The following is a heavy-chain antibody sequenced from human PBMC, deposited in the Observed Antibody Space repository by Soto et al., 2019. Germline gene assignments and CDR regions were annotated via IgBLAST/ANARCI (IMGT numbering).Heavy chain of an antibody. CDR3: ARYSSGYYFNAENWFDP. CDR2: ISSTSSTI. V-gene: IGHV3-48*01. J-gene: IGHJ5*02. Sequence: GGSLRLSCAASGFTFSSYSMNWVRQAPGKGLEWVSYISSTSSTIYYADSVKGRFAISRDNAKKSLYLQMNSLRAEDTAVYYCARYSSGYYFNAENWFDPWGQGTLVTVPQ. CDR1: GFTFSSYS. D-gene: IGHD3-22*01.